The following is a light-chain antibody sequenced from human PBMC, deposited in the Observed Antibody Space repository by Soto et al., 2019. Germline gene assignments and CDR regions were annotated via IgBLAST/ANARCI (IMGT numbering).Light chain of an antibody. CDR3: QHYHSYPWT. J-gene: IGKJ1*01. V-gene: IGKV1-8*01. CDR1: QDIHNY. Sequence: AVLLTQSPSSFSASTGDRATITCRASQDIHNYLAWYQQVPGKAPKLLLYAASILPTGVPSRFSRSGSVTDFPLTIDGLQSEEFATYFCQHYHSYPWTFGQGTTVE. CDR2: AAS.